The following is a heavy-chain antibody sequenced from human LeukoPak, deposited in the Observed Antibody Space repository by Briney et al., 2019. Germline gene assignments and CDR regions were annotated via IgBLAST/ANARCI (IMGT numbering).Heavy chain of an antibody. CDR3: ARGLRRPANSSGWSRERGYYYYGMDV. CDR1: GRSFSGYY. J-gene: IGHJ6*02. Sequence: SETLSLTCAVYGRSFSGYYWSWIRQPPGKGLEWIGEINHSGSTNYNPSLKSRVTISVDTSKNQFSLKLSSVTAADTAVYYCARGLRRPANSSGWSRERGYYYYGMDVWGQGTTVTVSS. V-gene: IGHV4-34*01. CDR2: INHSGST. D-gene: IGHD6-19*01.